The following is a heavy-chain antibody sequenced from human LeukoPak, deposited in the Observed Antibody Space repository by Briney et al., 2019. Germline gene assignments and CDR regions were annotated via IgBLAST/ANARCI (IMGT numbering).Heavy chain of an antibody. CDR3: ARIPIVLITSGGY. Sequence: GGSLRLSCAASGFTFSTYAMNWVRRAPGKGLEWVSVIYSGGSTYYANSVEGRFTISRDNSKNTLYLQMNSLRAEDTAVYYCARIPIVLITSGGYWGQGTLVTVSS. CDR2: IYSGGST. CDR1: GFTFSTYA. V-gene: IGHV3-23*03. D-gene: IGHD3-22*01. J-gene: IGHJ4*02.